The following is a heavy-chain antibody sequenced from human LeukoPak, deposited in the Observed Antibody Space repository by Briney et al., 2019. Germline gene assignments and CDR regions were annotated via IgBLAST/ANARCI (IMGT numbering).Heavy chain of an antibody. CDR3: ARASDTAMVVPGY. CDR1: GYAFTGYY. V-gene: IGHV1-2*02. CDR2: INPNSGGT. D-gene: IGHD5-18*01. J-gene: IGHJ4*02. Sequence: ASVKVSCRASGYAFTGYYMHWVRQAPGQGLEWMGWINPNSGGTNYAQKFQGRVTMTRDTSISTAYMELSRLRSDDTAVYYCARASDTAMVVPGYWGQGTLVTVSS.